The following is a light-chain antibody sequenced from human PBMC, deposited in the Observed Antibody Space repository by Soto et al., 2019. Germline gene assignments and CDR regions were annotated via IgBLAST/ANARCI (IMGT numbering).Light chain of an antibody. CDR3: QQYAFAPRT. CDR1: QSVSSNS. Sequence: EIVLTQSPGTLSLSPGERATLSCRASQSVSSNSLAWYHQKPGQPPRLLMYGASSRATGIPDRFSGSGSGTDFTLTISRLEPEDFAVYYCQQYAFAPRTFGQGTKVDIK. J-gene: IGKJ1*01. CDR2: GAS. V-gene: IGKV3-20*01.